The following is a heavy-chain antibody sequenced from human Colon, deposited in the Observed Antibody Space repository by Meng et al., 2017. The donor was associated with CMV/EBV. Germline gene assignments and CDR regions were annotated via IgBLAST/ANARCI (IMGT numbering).Heavy chain of an antibody. V-gene: IGHV3-21*06. CDR2: ISSAGIYT. Sequence: GGSLRLSCAASGFSFSIDSMNWVRQAPGKGLEWIATISSAGIYTYYAASVKGRFTISRDNAKSTVFLQMNSLRAEDTAVYYCAKDQGDYDFWSGWGPPDGMDVWGQGTTVTVSS. CDR3: AKDQGDYDFWSGWGPPDGMDV. J-gene: IGHJ6*02. CDR1: GFSFSIDS. D-gene: IGHD3-3*01.